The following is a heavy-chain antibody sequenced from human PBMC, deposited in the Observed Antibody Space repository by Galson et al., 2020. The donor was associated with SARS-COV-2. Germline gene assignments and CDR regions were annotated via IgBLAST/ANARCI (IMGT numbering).Heavy chain of an antibody. V-gene: IGHV4-34*01. J-gene: IGHJ3*02. D-gene: IGHD3-3*01. CDR3: ARIEDYDFWGGSGRRDGVDI. CDR1: VGSFSGYC. CDR2: FTHDRST. Sequence: SETLSLTCAVYVGSFSGYCWSWIRQPPGKGLEWIGEFTHDRSTNFNPSLKSRVTISADRSKNQFSLQLTSVTAADTAIYYCARIEDYDFWGGSGRRDGVDIWSQGTMVTVSS.